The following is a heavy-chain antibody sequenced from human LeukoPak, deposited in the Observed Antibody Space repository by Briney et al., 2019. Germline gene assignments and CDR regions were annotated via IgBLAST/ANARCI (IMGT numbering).Heavy chain of an antibody. V-gene: IGHV4-39*01. J-gene: IGHJ3*02. CDR3: ARHELVYYGSGKGNAFDI. CDR2: IYYSGST. CDR1: GGSFSGYY. D-gene: IGHD3-10*01. Sequence: SETLSLPCAVYGGSFSGYYWRWIRQPPGKGLEWIGSIYYSGSTYYNPSLKSRVTISVDTSKNQFSLKLSSVTAADTAVYYCARHELVYYGSGKGNAFDIWGQGTMVTVSS.